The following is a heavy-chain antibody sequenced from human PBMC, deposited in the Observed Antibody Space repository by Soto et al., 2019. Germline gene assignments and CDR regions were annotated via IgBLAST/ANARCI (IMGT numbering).Heavy chain of an antibody. Sequence: ASLQVSCKASGYTCTSYYMNWVPQAAGQGIEWLGIINPSGGYTTYAQRFLGRVTMTRDTSTSTVHMELGSLTSEDTAVYYCARGGGIVVVTAAYDHWGQGTLVT. CDR2: INPSGGYT. CDR1: GYTCTSYY. J-gene: IGHJ4*02. V-gene: IGHV1-46*03. D-gene: IGHD2-21*02. CDR3: ARGGGIVVVTAAYDH.